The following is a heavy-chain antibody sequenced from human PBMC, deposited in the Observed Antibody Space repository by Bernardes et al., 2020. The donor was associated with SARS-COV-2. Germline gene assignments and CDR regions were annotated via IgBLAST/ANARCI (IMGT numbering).Heavy chain of an antibody. J-gene: IGHJ4*02. CDR3: AKVWGSDYYGSGSHFDY. CDR2: LSGSGDST. Sequence: GSLRLSCAASGFTFSSYAMSWVRQAPGKGLEWVSGLSGSGDSTYYTDSVKGRFTISRDNSKNTLYLQMNSLRVEDTAVYYCAKVWGSDYYGSGSHFDYWGQGTLVTVSS. CDR1: GFTFSSYA. D-gene: IGHD3-10*01. V-gene: IGHV3-23*01.